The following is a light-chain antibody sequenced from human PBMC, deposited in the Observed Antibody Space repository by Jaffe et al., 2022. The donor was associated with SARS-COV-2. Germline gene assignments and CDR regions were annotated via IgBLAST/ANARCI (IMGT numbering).Light chain of an antibody. J-gene: IGLJ2*01. Sequence: QSALTQPASVSGSPGQSITISCTGTSSDVGGYNYVSWHQQHPGKAPKLMIYDVSNRPSGISNRFSGSKSGNTASLTISGLQADDEADYYCSSHTSSSTLFVVFGGGTKLTVL. V-gene: IGLV2-14*01. CDR1: SSDVGGYNY. CDR2: DVS. CDR3: SSHTSSSTLFVV.